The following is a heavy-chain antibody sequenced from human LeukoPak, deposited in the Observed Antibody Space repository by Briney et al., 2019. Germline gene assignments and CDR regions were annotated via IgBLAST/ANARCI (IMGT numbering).Heavy chain of an antibody. J-gene: IGHJ3*02. CDR1: GGSISSYY. V-gene: IGHV4-59*01. CDR2: ICYSGST. D-gene: IGHD2-2*01. Sequence: SETLSLTCTVSGGSISSYYWSWIRQPPGKGLEWIGYICYSGSTNYNPSLKSRVTISVDTSKNQFSLKLSSVTAADTAVYYCARGPYCSSTSCYDAFDIWGQGTMVTVSS. CDR3: ARGPYCSSTSCYDAFDI.